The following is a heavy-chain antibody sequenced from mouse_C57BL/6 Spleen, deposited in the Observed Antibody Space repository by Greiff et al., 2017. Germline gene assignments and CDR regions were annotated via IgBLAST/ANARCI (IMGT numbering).Heavy chain of an antibody. CDR3: ARPHYYGSSHWYFDV. V-gene: IGHV1-42*01. Sequence: VQLQQSGPELVKPGASVKISCKASGYSFTGYYMNWVKQSPEKSLEWIGEINPSTGGTTYNQKFKAKATLTVDKSSSTAYMQLKSLTSEDSAVYYCARPHYYGSSHWYFDVWGTGTTVNGS. CDR1: GYSFTGYY. CDR2: INPSTGGT. D-gene: IGHD1-1*01. J-gene: IGHJ1*03.